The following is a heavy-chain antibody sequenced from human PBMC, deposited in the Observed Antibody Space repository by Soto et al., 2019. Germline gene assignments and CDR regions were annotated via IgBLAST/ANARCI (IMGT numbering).Heavy chain of an antibody. V-gene: IGHV4-59*08. CDR1: GGCISSYY. Sequence: PSETLSLTCTVSGGCISSYYWSWIRQPPGKGLEWIGYIYYSGSTNYNPSLKSRVTISVDTSKNQFSLKLSSVTAADTAVYYCARSSIAPRLFMYPFDYWAQGTLVTVSS. D-gene: IGHD6-6*01. J-gene: IGHJ4*02. CDR2: IYYSGST. CDR3: ARSSIAPRLFMYPFDY.